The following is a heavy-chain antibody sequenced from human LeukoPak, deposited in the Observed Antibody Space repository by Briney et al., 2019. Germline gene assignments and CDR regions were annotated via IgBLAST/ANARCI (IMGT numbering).Heavy chain of an antibody. J-gene: IGHJ4*02. Sequence: PWETLSLTCSVSGRPIRSYFWTWIRQRAGEGLEWNGRIYITGSTNYNPSLKSQLTMSVDTSRNQFSLKLSSVTASDTAVYHCAKAVSRGAIDYWGQGTLVTVSS. V-gene: IGHV4-4*07. CDR3: AKAVSRGAIDY. D-gene: IGHD5/OR15-5a*01. CDR1: GRPIRSYF. CDR2: IYITGST.